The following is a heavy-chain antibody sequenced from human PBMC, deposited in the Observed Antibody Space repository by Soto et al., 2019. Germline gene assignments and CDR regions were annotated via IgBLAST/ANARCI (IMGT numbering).Heavy chain of an antibody. CDR2: IFSNNER. J-gene: IGHJ6*02. Sequence: QVTLKESGPVLVKATETLTLTCSISGFSLTTGRMGVSWIRQPPGKALEWLAHIFSNNERSYTTSLHTRLSISADNTKRQVVLTTTDVGPVDTATYCCARLFSESSWYYYGLDVWGQGASVTV. CDR1: GFSLTTGRMG. CDR3: ARLFSESSWYYYGLDV. V-gene: IGHV2-26*03. D-gene: IGHD3-10*01.